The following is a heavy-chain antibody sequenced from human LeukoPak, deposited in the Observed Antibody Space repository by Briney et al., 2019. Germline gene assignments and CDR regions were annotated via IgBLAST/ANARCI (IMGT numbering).Heavy chain of an antibody. J-gene: IGHJ4*02. V-gene: IGHV4-34*01. Sequence: SETLSLTCAVYGGSFSGYYWSWIRQPPGKGLEWIGEINHSGSTNYNPSLKSRVTISVDTSKNQFSLKLRSVTAADTALYYCARLDYYDTKYYFDYWGQGTLVTVSS. CDR1: GGSFSGYY. D-gene: IGHD3-22*01. CDR3: ARLDYYDTKYYFDY. CDR2: INHSGST.